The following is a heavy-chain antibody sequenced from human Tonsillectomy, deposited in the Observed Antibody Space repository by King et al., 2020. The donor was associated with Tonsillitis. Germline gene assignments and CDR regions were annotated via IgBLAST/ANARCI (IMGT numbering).Heavy chain of an antibody. CDR2: MNGDGRTT. V-gene: IGHV3-74*01. J-gene: IGHJ4*02. D-gene: IGHD3-10*01. CDR1: GFTFSSSW. Sequence: EVQLQESGGGLVQPGGSLRLSCAASGFTFSSSWMHWVRQTPGQGLVWVSRMNGDGRTTNYADSVKGRFTISRDNAKNTLNLQLNSLRDEDTAVYYYARGGYYYFDYWGQGTLVTVSS. CDR3: ARGGYYYFDY.